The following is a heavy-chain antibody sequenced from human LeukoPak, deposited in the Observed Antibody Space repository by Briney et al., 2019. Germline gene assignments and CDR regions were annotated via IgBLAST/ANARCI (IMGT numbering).Heavy chain of an antibody. CDR2: IHYSGST. CDR3: ARVWTKSYFGAGKHFDF. V-gene: IGHV4-30-4*01. CDR1: GGSISSDDYS. Sequence: SETLSLTCTVSGGSISSDDYSWSWIRQPPGKALEWIGYIHYSGSTNYNPSLKSRVTISTDTSKNQFSLRLSSVTAADTAVYYCARVWTKSYFGAGKHFDFWGQGALVTVSS. J-gene: IGHJ4*02. D-gene: IGHD3-10*01.